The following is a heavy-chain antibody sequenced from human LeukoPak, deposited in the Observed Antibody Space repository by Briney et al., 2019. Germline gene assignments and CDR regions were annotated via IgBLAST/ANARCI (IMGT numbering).Heavy chain of an antibody. CDR1: GFTFTNYW. D-gene: IGHD6-6*01. CDR3: VGTIASRGSEY. Sequence: GGSLRLSCAACGFTFTNYWMHWVRQAPGMGLVWVSRLPPDELGIIYADSVKGRFTVSRDNAKNTVYLQMNNLRVDDTAMYYCVGTIASRGSEYWGQGALVTVSS. V-gene: IGHV3-74*01. CDR2: LPPDELGI. J-gene: IGHJ4*02.